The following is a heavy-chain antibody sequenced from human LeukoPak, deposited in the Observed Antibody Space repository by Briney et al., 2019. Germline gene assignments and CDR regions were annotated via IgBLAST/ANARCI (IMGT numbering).Heavy chain of an antibody. Sequence: GGTLRLSCATSGFTFRSYGMTWVRQAPGKGLEWVSAISGSGDSTYYADSVKGRFTISRDNSKNTLYLQMNSLRAEDTAVYYCAKDAVGGTYVRYFDSWGQGTLVTVSS. V-gene: IGHV3-23*01. J-gene: IGHJ4*02. CDR1: GFTFRSYG. D-gene: IGHD1-26*01. CDR2: ISGSGDST. CDR3: AKDAVGGTYVRYFDS.